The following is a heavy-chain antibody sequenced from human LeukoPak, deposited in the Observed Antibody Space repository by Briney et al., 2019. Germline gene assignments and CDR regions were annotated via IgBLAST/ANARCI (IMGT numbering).Heavy chain of an antibody. D-gene: IGHD3-3*01. J-gene: IGHJ6*02. V-gene: IGHV1-8*01. CDR1: GYTFTSYD. CDR2: MNPNSGNT. CDR3: GRDYHLGGIDV. Sequence: ASVKVSCKASGYTFTSYDINWVRQATGQGLEWMGWMNPNSGNTGYAQQFQGRVTMTRNTSISTAYMELSSLRSEDTAVYYCGRDYHLGGIDVWGQGTTVTVSS.